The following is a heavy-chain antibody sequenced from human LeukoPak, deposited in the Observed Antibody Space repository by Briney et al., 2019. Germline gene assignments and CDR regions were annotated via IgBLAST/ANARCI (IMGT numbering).Heavy chain of an antibody. J-gene: IGHJ4*02. CDR2: ISYAESNK. CDR3: ARDEGSYYVPFD. D-gene: IGHD1-26*01. Sequence: PGGSLRLSCAASRFTFSNYAMHWVRQAPGKGLEWVALISYAESNKYYADSVKGRFTISRNNSKNTLYLQMNSLRVEDTAVYYCARDEGSYYVPFDWGPGTLVTVSS. V-gene: IGHV3-30*04. CDR1: RFTFSNYA.